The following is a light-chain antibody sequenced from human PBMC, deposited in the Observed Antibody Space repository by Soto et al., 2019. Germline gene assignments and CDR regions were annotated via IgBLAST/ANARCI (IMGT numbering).Light chain of an antibody. V-gene: IGLV1-40*01. CDR3: SWNAGGNSFV. CDR1: SSNIGAGYD. Sequence: QAVVTQPPSVSGAPGQGVSISCSGTSSNIGAGYDVHWYQHLPGTAPKLLIYGSTHRPSGVPDRFSGSKSDTSASLAITGLQADDEADYYCSWNAGGNSFVFGSGTKVTVL. J-gene: IGLJ1*01. CDR2: GST.